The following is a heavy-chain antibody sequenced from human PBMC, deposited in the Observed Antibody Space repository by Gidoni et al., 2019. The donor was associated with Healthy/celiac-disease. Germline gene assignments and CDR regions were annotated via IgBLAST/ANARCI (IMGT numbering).Heavy chain of an antibody. CDR2: IYYSGST. D-gene: IGHD6-6*01. V-gene: IGHV4-39*01. J-gene: IGHJ4*02. Sequence: QLQLQESGPGLVKPSETLSLTCTVSGGSISSSSYYWGWIRQPPGKGLEWIGSIYYSGSTYYNPSLKSRVTISVDTSKNQFSLKLSSVTAADTAVYYCARWKYSSSFDYWGQGTLVTVSS. CDR1: GGSISSSSYY. CDR3: ARWKYSSSFDY.